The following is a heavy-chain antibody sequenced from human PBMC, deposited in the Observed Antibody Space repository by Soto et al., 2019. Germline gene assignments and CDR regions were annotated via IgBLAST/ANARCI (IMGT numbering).Heavy chain of an antibody. CDR1: GITVSSHY. CDR2: IYSGDNA. CDR3: AREEEAFDI. Sequence: EVQLVQSGGGLIQPGGSLRLSCAASGITVSSHYMNWVRQAPGKGLEWVSVIYSGDNAHYADSVKGRFTVSRDNSKNTLYLQMSSLRVEDTALYYCAREEEAFDIWGQGTMVTVSS. J-gene: IGHJ3*02. V-gene: IGHV3-53*01.